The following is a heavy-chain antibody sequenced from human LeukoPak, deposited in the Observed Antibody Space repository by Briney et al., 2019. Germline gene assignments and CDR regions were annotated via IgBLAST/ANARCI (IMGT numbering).Heavy chain of an antibody. J-gene: IGHJ4*02. CDR3: ARISSIVAATRHVVRGLDY. CDR1: GYTFTSYD. Sequence: GASVKVSCKASGYTFTSYDINWVRQATGQGLEWMGWMNPNSGNTGYAQKFQGRVTMTRNTSISTAHMELSSLRSEDTAVYYCARISSIVAATRHVVRGLDYWGQGTLVTVSS. V-gene: IGHV1-8*01. D-gene: IGHD2-15*01. CDR2: MNPNSGNT.